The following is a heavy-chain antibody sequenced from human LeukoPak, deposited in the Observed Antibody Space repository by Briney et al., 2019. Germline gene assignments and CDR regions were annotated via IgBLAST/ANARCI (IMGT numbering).Heavy chain of an antibody. Sequence: ASVKVSCKASGYTFTSYGISWVRQAPGQGLEWMGWIGAYNGNTNYAQTLQGRVTMTTDTSTSTAYMELRSLRSDDTAVYYCAGDHCSSISCYGRWFDPWGQGTLVTVSS. V-gene: IGHV1-18*04. CDR1: GYTFTSYG. D-gene: IGHD2-2*01. CDR3: AGDHCSSISCYGRWFDP. J-gene: IGHJ5*02. CDR2: IGAYNGNT.